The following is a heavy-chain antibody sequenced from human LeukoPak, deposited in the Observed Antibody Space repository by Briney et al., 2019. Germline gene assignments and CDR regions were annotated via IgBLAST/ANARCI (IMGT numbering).Heavy chain of an antibody. V-gene: IGHV3-23*01. J-gene: IGHJ6*03. D-gene: IGHD3-22*01. Sequence: GGSLRLSCAASGFTFSSYAMSWVRQAPGKGLEWVSAISGSGGSTYYADSVKGRFTISRDNSKKTLYLQMNSLSAEDTAVYYWAKAYDSSGYDHYYYYYYMDVWGKGTTVTVSS. CDR3: AKAYDSSGYDHYYYYYYMDV. CDR1: GFTFSSYA. CDR2: ISGSGGST.